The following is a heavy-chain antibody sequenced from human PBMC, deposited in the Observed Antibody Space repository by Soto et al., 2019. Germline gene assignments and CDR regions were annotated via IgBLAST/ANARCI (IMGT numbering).Heavy chain of an antibody. CDR2: IKSGGDT. V-gene: IGHV3-66*01. D-gene: IGHD6-13*01. CDR3: AKGIIEGVSAADY. CDR1: GFTVSTNH. J-gene: IGHJ4*02. Sequence: EVQLVESGGGLVQPGGSLRLSCAASGFTVSTNHVNWVRQAPGKGLEWVSVIKSGGDTYYADSVKGRFTISRDNSKNTLYLQMNSLRTEDTEMYYCAKGIIEGVSAADYWGQGTLVTVSS.